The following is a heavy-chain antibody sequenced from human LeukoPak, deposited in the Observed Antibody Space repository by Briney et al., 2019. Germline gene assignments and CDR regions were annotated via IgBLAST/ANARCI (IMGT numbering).Heavy chain of an antibody. J-gene: IGHJ5*02. V-gene: IGHV4-34*01. CDR3: ARRSSWMRWFDP. Sequence: SETLSLTCAVYGGSFSGYYWSWIRQPPGKGLEWIGEINHSGSTNYNPSLKSRVIISVDTSKNQFSLKLSSVTAADTAVYYCARRSSWMRWFDPWGQGTLVTVSS. CDR2: INHSGST. CDR1: GGSFSGYY. D-gene: IGHD6-13*01.